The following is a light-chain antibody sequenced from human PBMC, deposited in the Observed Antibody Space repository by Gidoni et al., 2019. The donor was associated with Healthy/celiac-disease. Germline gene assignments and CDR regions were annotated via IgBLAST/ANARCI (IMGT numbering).Light chain of an antibody. Sequence: EIVLTQSPATLSLSPGERATLSCRASKSVSSYLAWYQQKPGQAPRLLIYDASNRATGIPARFSGSGSGTDFTITISSLEPEDFAVYYCQQRSNWPTFGPGTKVEIK. V-gene: IGKV3-11*01. CDR2: DAS. CDR1: KSVSSY. CDR3: QQRSNWPT. J-gene: IGKJ3*01.